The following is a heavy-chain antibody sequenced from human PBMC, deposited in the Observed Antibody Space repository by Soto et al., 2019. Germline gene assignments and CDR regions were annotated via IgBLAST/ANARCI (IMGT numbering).Heavy chain of an antibody. Sequence: GXLRLYSVGGGIELSNYAMSWVHQAPGKGLEWVSISSASGRSRYHADSVKGRFTISRANSKNTLYLHMTNLRAEDTAVYYCAKDGNWLDVYFDVWGQGTQVTVSS. CDR3: AKDGNWLDVYFDV. CDR1: GIELSNYA. D-gene: IGHD6-19*01. CDR2: SSASGRSR. J-gene: IGHJ4*02. V-gene: IGHV3-23*01.